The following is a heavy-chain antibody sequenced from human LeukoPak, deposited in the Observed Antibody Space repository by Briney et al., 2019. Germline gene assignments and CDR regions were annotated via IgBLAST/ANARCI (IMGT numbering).Heavy chain of an antibody. CDR3: ARGSIVGATFDYFDY. V-gene: IGHV1-2*02. J-gene: IGHJ4*02. CDR1: GYTFIGNY. D-gene: IGHD1-26*01. CDR2: INPNSGGT. Sequence: ASVKVSCKASGYTFIGNYMHWVRQAPGQGLEWMGWINPNSGGTNYAQKFQGRVTMTRDTSISTAYMDLSRLRSDDTVVYYCARGSIVGATFDYFDYWGQGTLVTVSS.